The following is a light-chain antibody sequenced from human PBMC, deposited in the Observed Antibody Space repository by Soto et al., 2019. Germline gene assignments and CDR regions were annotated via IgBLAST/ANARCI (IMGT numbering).Light chain of an antibody. CDR3: QQYNNWPRT. J-gene: IGKJ1*01. V-gene: IGKV3-15*01. CDR1: QSISTN. CDR2: GAS. Sequence: EIVMTQSPATLSVSPGERATLSYRASQSISTNLAWYQQKPGQAPRLLFYGASTRATGIPARFSGSGSGTEFTLTISSLQSEDFAVYHCQQYNNWPRTFGQGTKVEIK.